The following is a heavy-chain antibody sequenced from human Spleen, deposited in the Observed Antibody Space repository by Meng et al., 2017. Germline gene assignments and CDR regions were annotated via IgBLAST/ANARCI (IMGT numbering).Heavy chain of an antibody. CDR3: AGEEDISAACKLFGDY. V-gene: IGHV1-2*06. J-gene: IGHJ4*02. CDR2: IDPKSGDT. CDR1: VYNFPDYW. D-gene: IGHD6-13*01. Sequence: SVNVSCQPSVYNFPDYWLHWVRRAPGQGLEWMGRIDPKSGDTHYAQRFQGRVTMTVDTSISTAYMELSGLRSDDTTMYYCAGEEDISAACKLFGDYWGQGTLVTVSS.